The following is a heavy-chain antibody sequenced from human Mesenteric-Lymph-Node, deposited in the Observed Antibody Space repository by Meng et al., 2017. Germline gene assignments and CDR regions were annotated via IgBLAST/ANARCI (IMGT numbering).Heavy chain of an antibody. CDR2: IAHDGNRK. CDR1: GFTFSRHG. D-gene: IGHD6-19*01. V-gene: IGHV3-30*12. Sequence: GESLKISCAASGFTFSRHGMHWVRQAPGKGLEWVAVIAHDGNRKFYSDSVKGRFTISRDNAKNSLYLQMNSLRVEDTAVYYCTRGPSQWLGLGYYYYGMDVWGQGTTVTVSS. J-gene: IGHJ6*02. CDR3: TRGPSQWLGLGYYYYGMDV.